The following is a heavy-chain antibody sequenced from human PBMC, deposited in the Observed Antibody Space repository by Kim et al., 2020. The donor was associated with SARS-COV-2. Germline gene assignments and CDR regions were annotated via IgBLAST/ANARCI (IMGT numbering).Heavy chain of an antibody. V-gene: IGHV4-4*01. D-gene: IGHD3-16*02. J-gene: IGHJ5*02. Sequence: TSSTPSLKSRVTMSLDKSKHQFSLRLSSVTAADTAVYSCARVDARSLIFHLWGQGTLVTVSS. CDR2: T. CDR3: ARVDARSLIFHL.